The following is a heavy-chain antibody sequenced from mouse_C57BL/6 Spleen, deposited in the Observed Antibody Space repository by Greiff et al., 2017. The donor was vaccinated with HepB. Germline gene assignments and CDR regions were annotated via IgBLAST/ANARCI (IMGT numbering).Heavy chain of an antibody. D-gene: IGHD2-1*01. CDR1: GYTFTSYG. Sequence: QVQLQQSGAELARPGASVKLSCKASGYTFTSYGISWVKQRTGQGLEWIGEIYPRSGNTYYNEKFKGKATLTADKSSSTAYMELRSLTSEDSAVYFCARWEGNLYYFDYWGQGTTLTVSS. V-gene: IGHV1-81*01. J-gene: IGHJ2*01. CDR2: IYPRSGNT. CDR3: ARWEGNLYYFDY.